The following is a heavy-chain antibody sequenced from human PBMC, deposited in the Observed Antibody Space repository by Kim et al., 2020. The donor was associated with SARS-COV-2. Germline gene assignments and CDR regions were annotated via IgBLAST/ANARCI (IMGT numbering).Heavy chain of an antibody. Sequence: SETLSLTCTVSGGSISSSSYYWGWIRQPPGKGLEWIGSIYYSGSTYYNPSLKSRVTISVDTSKNQFSLKLSSVTAADTAVYYCARPPVVPAACCAFDIWGQGTMVTVSS. V-gene: IGHV4-39*01. J-gene: IGHJ3*02. CDR2: IYYSGST. CDR1: GGSISSSSYY. CDR3: ARPPVVPAACCAFDI. D-gene: IGHD2-2*01.